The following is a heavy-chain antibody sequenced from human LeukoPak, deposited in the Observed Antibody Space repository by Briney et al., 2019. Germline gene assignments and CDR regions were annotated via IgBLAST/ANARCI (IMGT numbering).Heavy chain of an antibody. J-gene: IGHJ5*02. CDR3: ARDGKYGIAAADNWFDP. V-gene: IGHV4-39*07. D-gene: IGHD6-13*01. CDR1: GGSISSSSYY. CDR2: INHSGST. Sequence: SETLSLTCTVSGGSISSSSYYWGWIRQPPGKGLEWIGEINHSGSTNYNPSLKSRVTISVDTSKNQFSLKLSSVTAADTAVYYCARDGKYGIAAADNWFDPWGQGTLVTVSS.